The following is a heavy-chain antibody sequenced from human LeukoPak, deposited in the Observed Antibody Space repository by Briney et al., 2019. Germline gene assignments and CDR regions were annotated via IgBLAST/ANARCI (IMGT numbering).Heavy chain of an antibody. Sequence: SVKVSCKASGGTFSSYAISWVRQAPGQGLERMGRIIPILGIANYAQKFQGRVTITADKSTSTAYMELSSLRSEDTAVYYCARDLPQNDYYDSSGYLDYWGQGTLVTVSS. CDR3: ARDLPQNDYYDSSGYLDY. CDR2: IIPILGIA. D-gene: IGHD3-22*01. CDR1: GGTFSSYA. V-gene: IGHV1-69*04. J-gene: IGHJ4*02.